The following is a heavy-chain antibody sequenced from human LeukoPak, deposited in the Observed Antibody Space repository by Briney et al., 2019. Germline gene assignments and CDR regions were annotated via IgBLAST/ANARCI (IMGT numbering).Heavy chain of an antibody. D-gene: IGHD4-17*01. Sequence: HSGGSLRLSCSASGFTFDDYAVSWFRQAPGKGLEWVGFIRSKAFGGTPEYAASVRGRFTISRDDSKTIAYLQTNSMKTEDTAVYYCTRNTVTVHFDYWSQGTLVTVSS. V-gene: IGHV3-49*03. J-gene: IGHJ4*02. CDR2: IRSKAFGGTP. CDR3: TRNTVTVHFDY. CDR1: GFTFDDYA.